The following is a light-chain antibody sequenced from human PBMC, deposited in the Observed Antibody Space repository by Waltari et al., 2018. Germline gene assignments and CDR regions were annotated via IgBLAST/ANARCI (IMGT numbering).Light chain of an antibody. CDR2: AAS. CDR3: QQSYPTPPWT. V-gene: IGKV1-39*01. Sequence: DIQMTQSPSSLSASVGDRVTITCRASQRISNYLNWYQQKPGKAPRLLIYAASSLQSGVQSRFSGSGSGTDFTLTITSLQPEDFATYYCQQSYPTPPWTFGQGTKVDMK. J-gene: IGKJ1*01. CDR1: QRISNY.